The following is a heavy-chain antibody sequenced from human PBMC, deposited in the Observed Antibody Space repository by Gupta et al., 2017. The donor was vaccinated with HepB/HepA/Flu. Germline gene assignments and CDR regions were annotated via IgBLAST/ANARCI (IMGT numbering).Heavy chain of an antibody. CDR2: ISSTGSSI. CDR1: GLTLNSYT. J-gene: IGHJ4*02. D-gene: IGHD2-15*01. CDR3: AGDYCRDGICYDY. Sequence: EVQLVESGGGLVKPGGSLRLSCAASGLTLNSYTMNWVRQAPGKGLEWVSSISSTGSSIYYADSVKGRFSISRDNAKNSLYLQMNSLRGEDTAVYFCAGDYCRDGICYDYWGQGTLVTVSS. V-gene: IGHV3-21*02.